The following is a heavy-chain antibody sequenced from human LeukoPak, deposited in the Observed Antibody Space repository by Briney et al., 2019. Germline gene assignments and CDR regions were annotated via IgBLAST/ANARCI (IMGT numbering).Heavy chain of an antibody. Sequence: GESLKISCKGSGYSFTSNWIGWVRQMPGKGLEWMGIIYPGDSAATYSPSFQGQVTISADKSISTAYLQWSSLKASDTAMYYCARRRDLYSGSYYPFDYWGQGTLVTVSS. CDR1: GYSFTSNW. D-gene: IGHD1-26*01. V-gene: IGHV5-51*01. J-gene: IGHJ4*02. CDR2: IYPGDSAA. CDR3: ARRRDLYSGSYYPFDY.